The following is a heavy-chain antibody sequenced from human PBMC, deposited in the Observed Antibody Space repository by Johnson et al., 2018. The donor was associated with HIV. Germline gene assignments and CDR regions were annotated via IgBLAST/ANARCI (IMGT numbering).Heavy chain of an antibody. V-gene: IGHV3-30*18. CDR2: ISYDGSDK. CDR1: GFTFSSYG. J-gene: IGHJ3*02. Sequence: QVQLVESGGGVVQPGRSLRLSCAASGFTFSSYGMHWVRQAPAKGLEWVAVISYDGSDKYYADSVKGRLTISRDSSKNTLYLEMNSLRAEDTAVYYCAKDTIAGVKGDSLIWGQGTMVTVSS. CDR3: AKDTIAGVKGDSLI. D-gene: IGHD3-9*01.